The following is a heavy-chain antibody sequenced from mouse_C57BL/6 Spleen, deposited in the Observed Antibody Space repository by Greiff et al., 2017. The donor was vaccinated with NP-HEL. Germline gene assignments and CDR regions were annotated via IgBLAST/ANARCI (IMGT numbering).Heavy chain of an antibody. Sequence: QVQLQQPGAELVKPGASVKLSCKASGYTFTSYWMHWVKQRPGQGLEWIGMIHPNSGSTNYNEKFKSKATLTVDKSSSTAYMQLSSLTSEDSAVYYGAPLYYGSSYGYFDVWGTGTTVTVSS. V-gene: IGHV1-64*01. CDR3: APLYYGSSYGYFDV. CDR1: GYTFTSYW. D-gene: IGHD1-1*01. J-gene: IGHJ1*03. CDR2: IHPNSGST.